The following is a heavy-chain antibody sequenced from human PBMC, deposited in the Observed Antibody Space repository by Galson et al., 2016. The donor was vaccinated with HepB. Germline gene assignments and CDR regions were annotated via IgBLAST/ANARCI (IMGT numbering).Heavy chain of an antibody. CDR3: ARGESTSNNWYRTAFDF. D-gene: IGHD1-20*01. J-gene: IGHJ3*01. CDR2: INPNSGDT. Sequence: SVKVSCKASGYTFSAYYMHWVRQVPGQWLEWMGWINPNSGDTNYAQRFQGRVTLTRDTSISTAFLELSGLTSDDTAVYYCARGESTSNNWYRTAFDFLGQGTVVTVSS. V-gene: IGHV1-2*02. CDR1: GYTFSAYY.